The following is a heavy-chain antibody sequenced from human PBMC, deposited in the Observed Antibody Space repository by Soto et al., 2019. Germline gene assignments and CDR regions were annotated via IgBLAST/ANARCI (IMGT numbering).Heavy chain of an antibody. V-gene: IGHV4-30-2*01. CDR2: IYHSGST. D-gene: IGHD4-17*01. CDR1: GGSISSGGYS. CDR3: ARGGYGEPFDY. J-gene: IGHJ4*02. Sequence: LSLTCAVSGGSISSGGYSWSWIRQPPGKGLEWIGYIYHSGSTYYNPSLKSRVTISVDRSKNQFSLKLSSVTAADTAVYYCARGGYGEPFDYWGQGTLVTVSS.